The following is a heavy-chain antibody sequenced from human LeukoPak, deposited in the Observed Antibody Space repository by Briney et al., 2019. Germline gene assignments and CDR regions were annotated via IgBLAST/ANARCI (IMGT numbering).Heavy chain of an antibody. Sequence: SETLSLTCTVSGGSISSSYYHWGRLPHPPGKGLEGIGNNYTSASTNYNPSLKRRVTMSVDTSKNQFSLKLSSVTGADTAVYYCARGFHGSGSPNFVYWGQGTLVTVSS. CDR2: NYTSAST. D-gene: IGHD1-26*01. CDR1: GGSISSSYYH. CDR3: ARGFHGSGSPNFVY. V-gene: IGHV4-39*07. J-gene: IGHJ4*02.